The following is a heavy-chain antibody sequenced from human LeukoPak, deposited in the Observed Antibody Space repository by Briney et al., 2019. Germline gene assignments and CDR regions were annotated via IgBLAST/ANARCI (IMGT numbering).Heavy chain of an antibody. D-gene: IGHD5/OR15-5a*01. CDR2: ISSSSSYI. J-gene: IGHJ6*03. Sequence: GGSLRLSCAASGFTFSSYSMNWVGQAPGKGLEWVSSISSSSSYIYYADSVKGGFTISRDNAKNSLYLQMNSLRAEDTAVYYCARQSRYYYMHVWGKGTTVTVSS. CDR1: GFTFSSYS. CDR3: ARQSRYYYMHV. V-gene: IGHV3-21*01.